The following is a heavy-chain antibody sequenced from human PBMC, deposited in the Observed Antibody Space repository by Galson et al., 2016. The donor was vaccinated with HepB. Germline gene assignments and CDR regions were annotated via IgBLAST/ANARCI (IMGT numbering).Heavy chain of an antibody. V-gene: IGHV3-48*04. J-gene: IGHJ6*02. CDR3: ARELLGYCTSTTCSLTGGMDV. CDR1: GFTFNTYS. D-gene: IGHD2-2*01. CDR2: ITGSSSNI. Sequence: SLRLSCAASGFTFNTYSMNWVRQAPGKGLEWIAYITGSSSNIKSADSVKGRFTISRDNAKNSLYLQMKSLRAEDTAVYYCARELLGYCTSTTCSLTGGMDVWGQGTTVTVSS.